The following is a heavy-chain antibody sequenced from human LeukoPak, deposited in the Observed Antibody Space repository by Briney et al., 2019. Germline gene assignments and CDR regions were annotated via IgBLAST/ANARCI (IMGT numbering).Heavy chain of an antibody. V-gene: IGHV3-23*01. J-gene: IGHJ2*01. D-gene: IGHD3-9*01. CDR1: GFTFSAYA. Sequence: GGSLRLSCAASGFTFSAYAMSWVRQAPGKGREWVSAISRSGSSTDYADSVKGRFTISRDNSKNALYLQMNSLRPEDAAVYYCAKGGDIWTGYYLYWYFDLWGRGTLVTVSS. CDR2: ISRSGSST. CDR3: AKGGDIWTGYYLYWYFDL.